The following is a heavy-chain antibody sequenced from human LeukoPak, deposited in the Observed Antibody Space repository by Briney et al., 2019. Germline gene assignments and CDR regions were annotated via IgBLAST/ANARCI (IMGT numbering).Heavy chain of an antibody. CDR3: ARIKYYGDYFDY. CDR2: MNPNSGNT. Sequence: ASVKVSCKASGYTFTSYDINWVRQATGQGLEWMGWMNPNSGNTNYAQKLQGRVTMTTDTSTSTAYMELRSLRSDDTAVYYCARIKYYGDYFDYWGQGTLVTVSS. CDR1: GYTFTSYD. D-gene: IGHD3-3*01. J-gene: IGHJ4*02. V-gene: IGHV1-18*01.